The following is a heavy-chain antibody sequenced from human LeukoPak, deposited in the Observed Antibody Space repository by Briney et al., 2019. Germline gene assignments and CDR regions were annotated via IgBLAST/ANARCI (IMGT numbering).Heavy chain of an antibody. D-gene: IGHD6-13*01. CDR2: ISSNTNYI. CDR1: GFSFSNYN. CDR3: AKEIAAIGLPAVDY. Sequence: GGSLRLSCAASGFSFSNYNMNWVRQAPGKGLEWVSSISSNTNYIYYADSVKGRFTISGDDAKNSLYLQMNSLGAADTAIYYCAKEIAAIGLPAVDYWGQGTLVTVSS. V-gene: IGHV3-21*04. J-gene: IGHJ4*02.